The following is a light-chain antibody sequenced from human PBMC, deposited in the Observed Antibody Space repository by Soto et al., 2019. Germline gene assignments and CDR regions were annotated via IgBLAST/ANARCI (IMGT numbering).Light chain of an antibody. J-gene: IGLJ6*01. Sequence: QSVLTQAPSVSGAPGQRVTISCTGSSSNIGAGYDVHWYQQLPGTAPKLLIYDNNNRPSGVPDRFSGSKSGTSASLAITGFQAEDEADYYCQSYDSSLSGDVCGSGTKLTVL. CDR3: QSYDSSLSGDV. CDR2: DNN. CDR1: SSNIGAGYD. V-gene: IGLV1-40*01.